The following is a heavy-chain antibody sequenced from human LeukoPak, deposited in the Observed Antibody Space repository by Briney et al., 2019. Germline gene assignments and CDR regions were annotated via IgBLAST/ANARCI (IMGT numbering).Heavy chain of an antibody. CDR2: INPNTGGT. Sequence: ASVKVSCKASGYTFTGQYMHWVRQAPGQGLEWMGWINPNTGGTNYAQKLQGRVTMTRDTTISTAYMELSRPTSDDTAIYYCATYPRYSSSPPFDYWGQGTLVTVSS. CDR3: ATYPRYSSSPPFDY. D-gene: IGHD6-6*01. J-gene: IGHJ4*02. V-gene: IGHV1-2*02. CDR1: GYTFTGQY.